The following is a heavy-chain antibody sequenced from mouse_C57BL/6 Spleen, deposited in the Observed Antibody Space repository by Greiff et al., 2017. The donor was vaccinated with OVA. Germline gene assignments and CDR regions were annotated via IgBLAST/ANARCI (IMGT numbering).Heavy chain of an antibody. J-gene: IGHJ1*03. CDR3: ARRGSLGYFDV. CDR1: GYTFTDYY. CDR2: INPYNGGT. D-gene: IGHD2-10*02. V-gene: IGHV1-19*01. Sequence: VQLQQSGPVLVKPGASVKMSCKASGYTFTDYYMNWVKQSHGKSLEWIGVINPYNGGTSYNQKFKGKATLTVDKSSSTAYMELNSLTSEDSAVYYCARRGSLGYFDVWGTGTTVTVSS.